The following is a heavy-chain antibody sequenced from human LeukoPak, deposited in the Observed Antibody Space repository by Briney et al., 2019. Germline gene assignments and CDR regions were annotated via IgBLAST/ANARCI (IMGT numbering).Heavy chain of an antibody. D-gene: IGHD4-17*01. V-gene: IGHV3-23*01. J-gene: IGHJ4*02. CDR2: ISGRGGRT. CDR1: VFTFSSYA. CDR3: AQDRHPMTAVTISFDY. Sequence: PGGSLRLSCAASVFTFSSYAMSWLRQSPGKGLEGFSPISGRGGRTYYADSVKGGFTLSRDNTKNTLNMQMSSPRAEDTAVYYCAQDRHPMTAVTISFDYWGQGTLVTVSS.